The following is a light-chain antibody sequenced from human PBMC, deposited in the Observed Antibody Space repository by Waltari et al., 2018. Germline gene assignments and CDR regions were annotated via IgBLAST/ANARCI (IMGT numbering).Light chain of an antibody. J-gene: IGKJ5*01. CDR1: QDISNY. V-gene: IGKV1-33*01. Sequence: DIQMTQSPSSLSASVGDRVTITCQASQDISNYLNWYQQKPGKAPKLLIYDASNLETVVPSRFSGSGSGTDFTFTISSLQPEDIATYYCQQYDNLITFGQGTRLEIK. CDR3: QQYDNLIT. CDR2: DAS.